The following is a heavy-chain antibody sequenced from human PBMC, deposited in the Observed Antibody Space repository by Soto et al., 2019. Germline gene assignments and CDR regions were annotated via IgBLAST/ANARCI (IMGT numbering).Heavy chain of an antibody. Sequence: GGSLRLSCAASGFTFSSYCMSWVRQAPGKGLEWVANIKQDGSEKYYVDSVKGRFTISRDNAKNSLYLQMNSLRAEDTAVYYCTTLYYYDSSGYYYWAYWGQGTLVTVSS. CDR1: GFTFSSYC. CDR2: IKQDGSEK. D-gene: IGHD3-22*01. J-gene: IGHJ4*02. CDR3: TTLYYYDSSGYYYWAY. V-gene: IGHV3-7*03.